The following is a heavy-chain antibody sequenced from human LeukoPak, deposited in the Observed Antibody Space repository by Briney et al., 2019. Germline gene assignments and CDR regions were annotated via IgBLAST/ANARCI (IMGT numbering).Heavy chain of an antibody. D-gene: IGHD1-26*01. J-gene: IGHJ6*02. CDR2: IYYSGST. V-gene: IGHV4-30-4*01. CDR3: ARERIVGATSYYYYYGMDV. CDR1: GGSISSGDYY. Sequence: PSQTLSLTCTVSGGSISSGDYYWSWIRQPPGKGLEWIGYIYYSGSTYYNPSLKSRVTISVDTSKNQFSLKLSSVTAADTAVYYCARERIVGATSYYYYYGMDVWGQGTTVTVSS.